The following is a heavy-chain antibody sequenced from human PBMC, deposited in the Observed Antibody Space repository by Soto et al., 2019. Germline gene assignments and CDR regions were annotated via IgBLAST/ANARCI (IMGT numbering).Heavy chain of an antibody. CDR2: IKSKTDGGTT. CDR1: GFTFSNAW. V-gene: IGHV3-15*01. J-gene: IGHJ3*02. Sequence: EVQLVESGGGLVKPGGSLRLSCAASGFTFSNAWMSWVRQAPGKGLEWVGRIKSKTDGGTTDYAAPVKGRFTISRDDSKNTLYLQMNSLKTEDTAVYYCTRDIRGSSSSGDAFDIWGQGTMVTVSS. D-gene: IGHD6-6*01. CDR3: TRDIRGSSSSGDAFDI.